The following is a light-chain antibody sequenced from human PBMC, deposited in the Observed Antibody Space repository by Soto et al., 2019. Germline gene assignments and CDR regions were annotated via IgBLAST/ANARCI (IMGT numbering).Light chain of an antibody. J-gene: IGKJ1*01. V-gene: IGKV1-5*01. Sequence: DIQMTQSPSTLSASVGDRVTITCRASQSISSWLAWYQQKPGKAPKLLIYDASSLVSGVPSRFSGSGSGTEFTLTISSLQPDDFATYYCQQYNSYSRTFGQGTKV. CDR3: QQYNSYSRT. CDR2: DAS. CDR1: QSISSW.